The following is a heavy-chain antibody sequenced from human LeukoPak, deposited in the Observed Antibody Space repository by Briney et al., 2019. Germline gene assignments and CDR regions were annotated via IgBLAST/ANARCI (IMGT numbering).Heavy chain of an antibody. CDR1: GYTFTGYY. V-gene: IGHV1-2*02. CDR2: MNPKSGGT. Sequence: ASVKVSCKASGYTFTGYYMHWVRQAPGQGLEWMGWMNPKSGGTNYAQKFEARVTMNRDTSISTAYMELSRLRFDDTAVYYCARAPIWGGMVTYYYMDVWGKGTTVTISS. J-gene: IGHJ6*03. CDR3: ARAPIWGGMVTYYYMDV. D-gene: IGHD3-16*01.